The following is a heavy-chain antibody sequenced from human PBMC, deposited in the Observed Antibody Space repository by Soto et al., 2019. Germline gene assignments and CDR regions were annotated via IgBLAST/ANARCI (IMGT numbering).Heavy chain of an antibody. CDR1: GGSISSGDYY. J-gene: IGHJ5*02. V-gene: IGHV4-30-4*01. CDR3: ARDIIVRGVPPNWFDP. D-gene: IGHD3-10*01. CDR2: IYYSGST. Sequence: SETLSLTCTVSGGSISSGDYYWSWIRQPPGKGLEWIGYIYYSGSTYYNPSLKSRVTISVDTSKNQFSLKLSSVTAADTAVYYCARDIIVRGVPPNWFDPWGQGTLVTVSS.